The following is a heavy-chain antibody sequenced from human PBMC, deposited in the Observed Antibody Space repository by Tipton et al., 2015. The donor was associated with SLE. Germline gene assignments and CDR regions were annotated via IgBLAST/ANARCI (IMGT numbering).Heavy chain of an antibody. D-gene: IGHD3-9*01. CDR3: AREEYYDILTGYSKGGGFDY. CDR2: IYTSGST. CDR1: GGSISSGSYY. J-gene: IGHJ4*02. V-gene: IGHV4-61*02. Sequence: LRLSCTVSGGSISSGSYYWSWIRQPAGKGLEWIGRIYTSGSTNYNPSLKSRVTISVDTSKNQFSLKLSSVTAADTAVYYCAREEYYDILTGYSKGGGFDYWGQGTLVTVSS.